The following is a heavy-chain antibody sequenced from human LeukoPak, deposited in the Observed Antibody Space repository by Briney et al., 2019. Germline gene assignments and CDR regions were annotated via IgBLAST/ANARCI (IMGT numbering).Heavy chain of an antibody. CDR1: GFTFSRDG. V-gene: IGHV3-23*01. J-gene: IGHJ1*01. CDR3: ARERGSYYNPQYFQH. CDR2: ISGSGGST. Sequence: TGGSLRLSCAASGFTFSRDGMSWVRQAPGKGLEWVSGISGSGGSTNYADSVKGRFTISRDNSKNTLYLQMNSLRAEDTAVYYCARERGSYYNPQYFQHWGQGTLVTVSS. D-gene: IGHD3-10*01.